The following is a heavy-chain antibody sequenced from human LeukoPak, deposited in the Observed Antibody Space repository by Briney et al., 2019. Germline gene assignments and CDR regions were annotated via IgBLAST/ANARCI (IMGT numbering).Heavy chain of an antibody. J-gene: IGHJ5*02. V-gene: IGHV3-7*01. Sequence: GGSLRLSCAASGFTFDDYGMSWVRQAPGKGLEWVANINEDGSEKYYVDSVKGRFTISRDNAKNSLYLQMNSLRAEDTAVYYCARGSYSSGWYGRTFDWFDPWGQGTLVTVSS. CDR2: INEDGSEK. CDR1: GFTFDDYG. CDR3: ARGSYSSGWYGRTFDWFDP. D-gene: IGHD6-19*01.